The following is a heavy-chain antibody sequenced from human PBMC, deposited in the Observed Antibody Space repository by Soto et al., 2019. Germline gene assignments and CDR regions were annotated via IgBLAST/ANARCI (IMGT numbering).Heavy chain of an antibody. CDR1: NGSITSGNW. CDR3: ARVWGALAPIAGWFGP. Sequence: QVQLQESGPGLVKPSGTLSLTCAVSNGSITSGNWWSWVRQPPGKGLEWIGDIYQTGSTNYNPSLRSGVIISVDKSKNNFTLRLSSVTAADTAVYFCARVWGALAPIAGWFGPWGRGILVTVSS. V-gene: IGHV4-4*02. J-gene: IGHJ5*02. CDR2: IYQTGST. D-gene: IGHD3-16*01.